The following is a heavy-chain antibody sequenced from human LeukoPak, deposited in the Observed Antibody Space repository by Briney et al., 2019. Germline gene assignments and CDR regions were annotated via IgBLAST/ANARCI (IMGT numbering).Heavy chain of an antibody. CDR3: AKQYFGSGSYVFDY. CDR2: ITGSGGHT. CDR1: GFTFRSYD. Sequence: VRSLSLSCAASGFTFRSYDMSWVRQAPRKGLEWVSTITGSGGHTTYADSVRGRSTISRDNSKSTLYMQMNSLRAEDTAVYYCAKQYFGSGSYVFDYWGQGTLVTVSS. V-gene: IGHV3-23*01. J-gene: IGHJ4*02. D-gene: IGHD3-10*01.